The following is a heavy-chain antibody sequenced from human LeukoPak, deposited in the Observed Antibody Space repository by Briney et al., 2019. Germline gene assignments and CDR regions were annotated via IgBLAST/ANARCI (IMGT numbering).Heavy chain of an antibody. CDR1: GYTFTNYD. V-gene: IGHV1-8*03. CDR2: MKPNSGNT. D-gene: IGHD3-22*01. J-gene: IGHJ5*02. CDR3: ARMYYYDSSGRNWFDP. Sequence: ASVKVSCKASGYTFTNYDINWVRQATGQGLEWMGWMKPNSGNTGYAQKFQGRVTITRNTSLSTAYMELSSLRSEDTAVYCCARMYYYDSSGRNWFDPWGQGTLVTVSS.